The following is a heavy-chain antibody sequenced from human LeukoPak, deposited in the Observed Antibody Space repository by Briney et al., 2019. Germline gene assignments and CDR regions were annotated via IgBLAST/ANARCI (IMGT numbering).Heavy chain of an antibody. CDR2: IIPIFGTA. CDR1: GGTFSSYA. Sequence: SVKVSCKASGGTFSSYAISWVRQAPGQGLEWMGGIIPIFGTANYAQKFQGRVTITADKSTSTAYMELSSLRSEDTAVYYCARDHYHKIHSVMVTAPDYWGQGTLVIVSS. CDR3: ARDHYHKIHSVMVTAPDY. V-gene: IGHV1-69*06. D-gene: IGHD2-21*02. J-gene: IGHJ4*02.